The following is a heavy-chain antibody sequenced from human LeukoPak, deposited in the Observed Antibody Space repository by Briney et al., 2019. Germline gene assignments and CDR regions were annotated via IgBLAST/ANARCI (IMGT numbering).Heavy chain of an antibody. Sequence: PSETLSLTXTVSGGSISSYYWSWIRQPPGKGLEWIGYIYYSGSTNYNPSLKSRVTISVDTSKNQFFLKLSSVTAADTAVYYCARVSRRLNYDILTGYPYYFDYWGQGTLVTVSS. D-gene: IGHD3-9*01. J-gene: IGHJ4*02. CDR3: ARVSRRLNYDILTGYPYYFDY. CDR1: GGSISSYY. V-gene: IGHV4-59*01. CDR2: IYYSGST.